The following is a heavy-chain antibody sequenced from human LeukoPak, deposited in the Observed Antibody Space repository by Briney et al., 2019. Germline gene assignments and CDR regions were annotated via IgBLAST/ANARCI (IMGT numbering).Heavy chain of an antibody. J-gene: IGHJ4*02. CDR3: AKATQARASRYSSGWTTFDY. V-gene: IGHV3-9*01. D-gene: IGHD6-19*01. CDR2: ISWNSGSI. CDR1: GFTFDDYA. Sequence: GRSLRLSCAASGFTFDDYAMHWVRQAPGKGVEWVSGISWNSGSIGYADSVKGRFTISRDNAKNSLYLQMNSLRAEDTALYYCAKATQARASRYSSGWTTFDYWGQGTLVTVSS.